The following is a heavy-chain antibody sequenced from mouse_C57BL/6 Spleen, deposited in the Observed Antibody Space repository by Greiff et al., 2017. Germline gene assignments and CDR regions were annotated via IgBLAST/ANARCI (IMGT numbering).Heavy chain of an antibody. CDR1: GYTFTSYW. CDR2: IHPNSGST. D-gene: IGHD2-4*01. Sequence: QVQLQQPGAELVKPGASVKLSCKASGYTFTSYWMHWVKQRPGQGLEWIGMIHPNSGSTNYTEKFKSKATLTVDKSSSTAYMQLSSLTSEDAAVYYCSGYDYDDFDYWGQGTTLTVSS. V-gene: IGHV1-64*01. CDR3: SGYDYDDFDY. J-gene: IGHJ2*01.